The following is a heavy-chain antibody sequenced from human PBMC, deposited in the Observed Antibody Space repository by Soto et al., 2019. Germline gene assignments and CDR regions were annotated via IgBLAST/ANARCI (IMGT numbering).Heavy chain of an antibody. CDR2: IYHGDTT. D-gene: IGHD1-26*01. CDR1: GASIRSYY. V-gene: IGHV4-59*03. J-gene: IGHJ1*01. CDR3: VIGMGWLPAY. Sequence: SSETLSLTCSVSGASIRSYYCNWVRQSPGKGLEWIGYIYHGDTTKYNPSLKSRVTISADTSKSQYSLTLRSVTAADTAVYYCVIGMGWLPAYWGQGKLVTVSS.